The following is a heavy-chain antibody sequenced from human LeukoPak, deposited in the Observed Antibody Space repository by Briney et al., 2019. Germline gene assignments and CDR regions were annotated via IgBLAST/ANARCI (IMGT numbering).Heavy chain of an antibody. Sequence: SETLSLTCTVSDGSISSGDHYWSWIRQPPGKGLEWIGYIYYSGSTYYNPSLKSRVTISVDKSKNQFSLKLTSVTAADTAVYHCSRGAVGATRGSLDYWGQGTLVTVSS. D-gene: IGHD1-26*01. V-gene: IGHV4-30-4*03. CDR1: DGSISSGDHY. J-gene: IGHJ4*02. CDR2: IYYSGST. CDR3: SRGAVGATRGSLDY.